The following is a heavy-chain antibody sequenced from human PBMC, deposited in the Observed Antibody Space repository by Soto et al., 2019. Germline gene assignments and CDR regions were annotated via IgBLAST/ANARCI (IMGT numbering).Heavy chain of an antibody. Sequence: GSLRLSCAASGFTFSSYSMNWVRQAPGKGLEWVSSISSSSSYIYYADSVKGRFTISRDNAKNSLYLQMNSLRAEDTAVYYCARSDYGDYLFDYWGQGTLVTVSS. CDR3: ARSDYGDYLFDY. CDR1: GFTFSSYS. CDR2: ISSSSSYI. D-gene: IGHD4-17*01. V-gene: IGHV3-21*01. J-gene: IGHJ4*02.